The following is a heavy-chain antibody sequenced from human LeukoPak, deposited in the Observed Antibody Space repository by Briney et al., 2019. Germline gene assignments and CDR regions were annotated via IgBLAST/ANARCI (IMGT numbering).Heavy chain of an antibody. V-gene: IGHV3-23*01. J-gene: IGHJ5*02. D-gene: IGHD6-19*01. CDR3: AKEVFYSSGWYDG. CDR2: ISGSGGST. Sequence: GALRLSCASSGFTFSSYAMSWVRQAPGKGLEWVSAISGSGGSTYYEDSVKGRFTISRDNSKNALYMQMNSLRAEDTAVYYCAKEVFYSSGWYDGWGQGTLVTASS. CDR1: GFTFSSYA.